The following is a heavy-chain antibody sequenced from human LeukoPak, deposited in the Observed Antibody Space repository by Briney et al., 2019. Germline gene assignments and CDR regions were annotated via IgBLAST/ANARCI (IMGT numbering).Heavy chain of an antibody. J-gene: IGHJ4*02. D-gene: IGHD6-19*01. CDR2: IIPILGIA. CDR1: GGTFSSYA. Sequence: SVKVSCKASGGTFSSYAISWVRQAPGQGLEWMGRIIPILGIANYAQKFQGRVTITADKSTSTAYMELSSPRSEDTAVYYCARGLQWLVPVYFDYWGQGTLVTVSS. CDR3: ARGLQWLVPVYFDY. V-gene: IGHV1-69*04.